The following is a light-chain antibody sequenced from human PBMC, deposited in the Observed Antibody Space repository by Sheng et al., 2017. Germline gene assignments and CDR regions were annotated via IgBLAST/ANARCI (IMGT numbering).Light chain of an antibody. CDR3: QQYYSFPFT. J-gene: IGKJ3*01. CDR2: ATS. Sequence: DIQMTQSPSAMSASVGDRVTITCRASQDIGSFLAWFQQKPGKAPKLLLYATSTLESGVPSRFSGSGSGADYTLTISSLQAEDFATYYCQQYYSFPFTFGPGTKVDIK. V-gene: IGKV1-NL1*01. CDR1: QDIGSF.